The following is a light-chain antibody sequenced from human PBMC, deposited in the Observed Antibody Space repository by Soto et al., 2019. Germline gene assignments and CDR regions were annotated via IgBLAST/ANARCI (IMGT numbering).Light chain of an antibody. V-gene: IGLV2-8*01. CDR1: SSDVGAHNF. Sequence: QSALTQPPSASGSPGQSGTISCTGTSSDVGAHNFVSWHQQHPGKAPQLMVYEVSKRPSGVPDRFSGSKSGNTASLTVSGLQAEDEADYYCSSYAGSNNYVFGTGTKVTVL. CDR2: EVS. CDR3: SSYAGSNNYV. J-gene: IGLJ1*01.